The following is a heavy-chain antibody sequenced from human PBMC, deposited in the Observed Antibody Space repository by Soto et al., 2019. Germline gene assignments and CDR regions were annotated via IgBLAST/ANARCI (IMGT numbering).Heavy chain of an antibody. D-gene: IGHD3-22*01. J-gene: IGHJ6*02. V-gene: IGHV4-59*01. CDR3: ARDNDSSGYYPYYYGMDV. CDR1: GGSISSYY. Sequence: SETLSLTCTVSGGSISSYYWSWIRQPPGKGLEWIGYIYYSGSTNYNPSLKSRVTISVDTSKNQFSLKLSSVTAADTAVYYCARDNDSSGYYPYYYGMDVWGQGTTVTVS. CDR2: IYYSGST.